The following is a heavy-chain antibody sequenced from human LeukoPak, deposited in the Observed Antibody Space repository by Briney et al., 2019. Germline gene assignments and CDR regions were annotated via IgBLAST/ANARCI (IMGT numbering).Heavy chain of an antibody. CDR2: INTDGSTT. J-gene: IGHJ4*02. V-gene: IGHV3-74*01. CDR3: ARGGGGDNPNVFGGY. D-gene: IGHD4-23*01. CDR1: GFTFSSYW. Sequence: GGSLRLSCAASGFTFSSYWMHWVRQTPGKGLVWVSRINTDGSTTSYADSVKGRFTISRDNAKKTLYLQRNSLRAEDTAVYYCARGGGGDNPNVFGGYWGQGTLVTVSS.